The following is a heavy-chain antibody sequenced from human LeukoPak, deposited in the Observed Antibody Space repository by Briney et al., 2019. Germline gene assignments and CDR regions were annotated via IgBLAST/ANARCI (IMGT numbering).Heavy chain of an antibody. J-gene: IGHJ4*02. CDR3: ASGYYDFWSGYVY. V-gene: IGHV4-4*02. D-gene: IGHD3-3*01. CDR1: GGSISSNNW. CDR2: IYHDGST. Sequence: SETLSLTCAVSGGSISSNNWWIWVRQSPEKGLEWIGEIYHDGSTNYNPSLKSRVTISMDKSKNQLSLKLNFVTAADTAVYYCASGYYDFWSGYVYWGQGTLVTVSS.